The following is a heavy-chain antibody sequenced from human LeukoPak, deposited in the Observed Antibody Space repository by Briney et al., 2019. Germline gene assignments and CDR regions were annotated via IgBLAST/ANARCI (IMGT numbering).Heavy chain of an antibody. CDR3: ASGGSSSGWFSIDY. Sequence: ETLSLTCTVSVRSRGSGYGIWIPHPAGKGLETIGRIYTSGSTTYNPSRKSRVTMSVDTSKNQFSLKLSSVTAADTAVYYCASGGSSSGWFSIDYWGQGTLVTVSS. CDR2: IYTSGST. D-gene: IGHD6-19*01. V-gene: IGHV4-4*07. J-gene: IGHJ4*02. CDR1: VRSRGSGY.